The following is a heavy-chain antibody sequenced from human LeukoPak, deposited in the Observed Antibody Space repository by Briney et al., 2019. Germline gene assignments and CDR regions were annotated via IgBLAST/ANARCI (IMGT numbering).Heavy chain of an antibody. CDR3: AGEQQLGLYDAFDI. Sequence: GGSLRLSCAASGFTFSDYYMTWIRQAPGKGLEWLAYISYSSTFIYYADSVKGRFTISRDNSKNSPFLQMDSLTADDTAVYYCAGEQQLGLYDAFDIWGQGTMVPVSS. D-gene: IGHD6-13*01. V-gene: IGHV3-11*01. CDR2: ISYSSTFI. J-gene: IGHJ3*02. CDR1: GFTFSDYY.